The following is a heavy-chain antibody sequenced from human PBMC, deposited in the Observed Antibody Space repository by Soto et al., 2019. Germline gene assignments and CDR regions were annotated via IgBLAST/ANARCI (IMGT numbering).Heavy chain of an antibody. CDR2: ISAYTGNT. Sequence: QVQLVQSGADVKKPGASVKVSCKASGYTFSSFGINWVRQAPGQGLEWMGWISAYTGNTNYAQKLQGRVTMTRDTSTGTAYMELRSLRSDDTAVYYCARPTDFYYYAMDVWGQGTTVTVSS. J-gene: IGHJ6*02. CDR3: ARPTDFYYYAMDV. CDR1: GYTFSSFG. V-gene: IGHV1-18*01.